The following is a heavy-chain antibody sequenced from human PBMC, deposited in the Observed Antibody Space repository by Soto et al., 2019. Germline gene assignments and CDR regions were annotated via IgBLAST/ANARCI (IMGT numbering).Heavy chain of an antibody. V-gene: IGHV3-30*18. J-gene: IGHJ4*02. Sequence: LRLSCAASGFTFSSYGMHWVRRAPGKGLEWVAVISYDGSNKYYADSVKGRFTISRDNSKNTLYLQMNSLRAEDTAVYYCAKQGDSSGWYVIDYWGQGTLVTVSS. CDR3: AKQGDSSGWYVIDY. D-gene: IGHD6-19*01. CDR2: ISYDGSNK. CDR1: GFTFSSYG.